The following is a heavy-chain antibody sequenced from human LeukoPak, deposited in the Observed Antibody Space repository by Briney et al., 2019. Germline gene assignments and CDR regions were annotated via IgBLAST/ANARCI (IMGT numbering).Heavy chain of an antibody. CDR3: ARAPGYSSSWYPLGY. CDR1: GFTFSSYA. D-gene: IGHD6-13*01. Sequence: GGSLRLSCAASGFTFSSYAMHWVRQAPGKGLEWVAVISYDGSNKYYADSVKGRFTISRDNSKNTLYLQMNSLRAEDTAVYYCARAPGYSSSWYPLGYWGQGTLVTVSS. V-gene: IGHV3-30-3*01. CDR2: ISYDGSNK. J-gene: IGHJ4*02.